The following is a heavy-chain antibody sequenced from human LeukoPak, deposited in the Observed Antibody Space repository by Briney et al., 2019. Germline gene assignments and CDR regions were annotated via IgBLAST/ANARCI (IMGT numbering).Heavy chain of an antibody. J-gene: IGHJ4*02. V-gene: IGHV1-18*01. Sequence: EASVTVSFKASGYTFTIYGISWGRQAPGQGLQWLGWISASNGNTNYAQKFRDRVTMSTDTSTGTAYLDVRSLTSDDTAVYYCARDHSNWNYAPDFWGQGTLVIVSS. D-gene: IGHD1-7*01. CDR3: ARDHSNWNYAPDF. CDR1: GYTFTIYG. CDR2: ISASNGNT.